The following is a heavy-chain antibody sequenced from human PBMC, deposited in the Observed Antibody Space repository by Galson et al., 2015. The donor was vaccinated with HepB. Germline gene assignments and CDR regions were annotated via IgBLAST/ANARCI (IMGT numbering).Heavy chain of an antibody. Sequence: SLRLSCAASGFGFNNYFIHWVRQAPGKGLEWVALISPDGNKTVYADSVKGRLALSRDNSKNTVNLHMSSLRIEDTALFYCAAVGGVSFSPLDHWGQGTLVIVAS. D-gene: IGHD3-16*01. CDR1: GFGFNNYF. J-gene: IGHJ4*02. V-gene: IGHV3-30*09. CDR2: ISPDGNKT. CDR3: AAVGGVSFSPLDH.